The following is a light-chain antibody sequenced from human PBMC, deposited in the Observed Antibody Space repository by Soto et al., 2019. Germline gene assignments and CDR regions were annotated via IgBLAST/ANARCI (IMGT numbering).Light chain of an antibody. V-gene: IGKV3-20*01. CDR1: QTFRNNY. CDR3: QQFSSYPLT. Sequence: EILLSQSPVTLSLSPGERATLSCRASQTFRNNYLAWYQQKPGQAPRLLIYDASSRATGIPDRFSGGGSGTDFTLTISRLEPEDFAVYYCQQFSSYPLTFGGGTKVDIK. CDR2: DAS. J-gene: IGKJ4*01.